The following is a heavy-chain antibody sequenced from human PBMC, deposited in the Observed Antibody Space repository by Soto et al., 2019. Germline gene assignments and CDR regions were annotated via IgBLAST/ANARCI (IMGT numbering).Heavy chain of an antibody. J-gene: IGHJ4*02. CDR2: IWYDGSNE. CDR3: ARDGAGPDY. D-gene: IGHD6-19*01. CDR1: GFTFSSYG. V-gene: IGHV3-33*01. Sequence: QVQLVESGGGVVQPGRSLRLSCAASGFTFSSYGMHWVRQAPGKGLEWVAVIWYDGSNEYYADSVKGRFTISRDNSKNTLYLQMNSLRAEDTAVYYCARDGAGPDYWGQGTLVTVSS.